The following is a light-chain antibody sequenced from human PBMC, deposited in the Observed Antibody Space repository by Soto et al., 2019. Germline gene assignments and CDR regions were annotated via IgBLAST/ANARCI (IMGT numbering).Light chain of an antibody. CDR3: QQSYSTPQIT. CDR1: QSISSY. CDR2: AAS. Sequence: DIQMTQSHSTLSASVGDRVTITCRSSQSISSYLNWYQQKPGKAPKLLIYAASSLQSGVPSRFSGSGSGTDFTLTISSLQPEDFATYYCQQSYSTPQITFGQGTRLEIK. V-gene: IGKV1-39*01. J-gene: IGKJ5*01.